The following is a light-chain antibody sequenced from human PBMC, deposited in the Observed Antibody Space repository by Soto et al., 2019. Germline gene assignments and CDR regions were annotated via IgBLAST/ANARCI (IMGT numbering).Light chain of an antibody. CDR3: QQSFSSPPWT. CDR1: QNIKTY. CDR2: AAS. J-gene: IGKJ1*01. Sequence: DIQMTQSPSSLSESGGDSVTITCRASQNIKTYLNWYQQKPGKAPNLLIYAASSLHSGVPSRFSGSGSGTDFTLTISSLQPEDFATYYCQQSFSSPPWTFGQGTKVEIK. V-gene: IGKV1-39*01.